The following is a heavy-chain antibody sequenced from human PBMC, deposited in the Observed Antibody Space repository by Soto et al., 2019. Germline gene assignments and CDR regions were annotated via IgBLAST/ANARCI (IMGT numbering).Heavy chain of an antibody. Sequence: QVQLVQSGAEVKKPGSSVKVSCKASGGTFSSYAISWVRQAPGQGLEWMGGIIPIFGTANYAQKFQGRVTIXXDXPXXTAYMELSSLRSEDTAVYYCVVGLPAAMPGYYFDYWGQGTLVTVSS. V-gene: IGHV1-69*12. CDR1: GGTFSSYA. D-gene: IGHD2-2*01. J-gene: IGHJ4*02. CDR3: VVGLPAAMPGYYFDY. CDR2: IIPIFGTA.